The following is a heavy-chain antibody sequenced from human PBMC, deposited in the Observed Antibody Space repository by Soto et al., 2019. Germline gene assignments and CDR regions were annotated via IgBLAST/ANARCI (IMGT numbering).Heavy chain of an antibody. V-gene: IGHV1-3*01. CDR1: GYTFTSYA. D-gene: IGHD6-6*01. Sequence: QVQLVQSGAEVKKPGASVKVSCKASGYTFTSYAMHWVRQAPGQRLEWMGWINAGNGNTKYSQKFQGRVTITRDTSASTAYMELSSLRSEDTAVYYCARDAVEQLVGTYAFDIWGQGTMVTVSS. CDR3: ARDAVEQLVGTYAFDI. CDR2: INAGNGNT. J-gene: IGHJ3*02.